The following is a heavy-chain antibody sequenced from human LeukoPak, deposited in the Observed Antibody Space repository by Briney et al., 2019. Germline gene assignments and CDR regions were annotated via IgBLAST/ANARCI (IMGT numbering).Heavy chain of an antibody. D-gene: IGHD3-22*01. CDR2: LHYSGST. Sequence: PSETLSLTCTVSGGSISSGDYYLSWIRQHPGKGLGWIGNLHYSGSTYYNPSLKSRVTISVDTSKSQFSLKLSSVTAADTAVYYCAREGYDSSYYYYLDYWGQGTLVTVSS. J-gene: IGHJ4*02. CDR3: AREGYDSSYYYYLDY. V-gene: IGHV4-31*03. CDR1: GGSISSGDYY.